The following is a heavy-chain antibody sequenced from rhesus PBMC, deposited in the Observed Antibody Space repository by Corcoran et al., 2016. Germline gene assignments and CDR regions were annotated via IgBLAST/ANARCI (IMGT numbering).Heavy chain of an antibody. D-gene: IGHD3-34*01. CDR2: IYGSGSST. CDR3: ASGVIFDY. Sequence: QLQLQESGPGLVKPSETLSVTCAVSGGPISSSYWSWIRQAPGKGLEWIGYIYGSGSSTNYNPSLKSRVTLSVDTSKNQLSLKLSSVTTADTAVYYCASGVIFDYWGQGVLVTVSS. CDR1: GGPISSSY. J-gene: IGHJ4*01. V-gene: IGHV4-169*01.